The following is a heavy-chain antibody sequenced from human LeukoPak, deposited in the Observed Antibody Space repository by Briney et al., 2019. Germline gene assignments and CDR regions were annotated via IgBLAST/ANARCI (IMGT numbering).Heavy chain of an antibody. CDR3: AREGPNIAAAGTFDWFDP. Sequence: GASVKVSCKASGYTFTGYYMHWVRQAPGQGLEWMGWINPNSGGTNYAQKFQGRVTMTRDTSISTAYMELSRLRSDDTAVYYCAREGPNIAAAGTFDWFDPWGQGTLVTVSS. CDR2: INPNSGGT. V-gene: IGHV1-2*02. CDR1: GYTFTGYY. D-gene: IGHD6-13*01. J-gene: IGHJ5*02.